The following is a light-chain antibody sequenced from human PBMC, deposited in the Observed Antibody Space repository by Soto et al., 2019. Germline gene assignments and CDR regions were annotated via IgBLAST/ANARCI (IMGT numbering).Light chain of an antibody. V-gene: IGKV1-39*01. CDR3: QQSYTNPIA. J-gene: IGKJ5*01. Sequence: DIHMTQSPSSLSASLLYIVTITCXSSQSISAYLNWYQRKPGKAPNLLISAASSLRSGVPSRFSGSGSGTDFTLTISSLQPEDSATYYCQQSYTNPIAFGQGTRLEI. CDR2: AAS. CDR1: QSISAY.